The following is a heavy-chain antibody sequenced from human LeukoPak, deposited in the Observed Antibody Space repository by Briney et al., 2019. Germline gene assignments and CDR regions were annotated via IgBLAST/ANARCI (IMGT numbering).Heavy chain of an antibody. CDR1: GFTVSSNY. CDR2: IYSSSST. V-gene: IGHV3-66*01. D-gene: IGHD3-10*01. J-gene: IGHJ4*02. Sequence: PGGSLRLSCADSGFTVSSNYMSSVRQAPGEGLGWGSVIYSSSSTYYADSVKGRFTISKDNSKNTLYLQMNSLRAEDTAVYYCARFITRVRGRGFDYWGQGTLVTVSS. CDR3: ARFITRVRGRGFDY.